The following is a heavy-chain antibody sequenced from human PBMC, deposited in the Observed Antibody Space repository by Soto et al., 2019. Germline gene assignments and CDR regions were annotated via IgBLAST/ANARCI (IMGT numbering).Heavy chain of an antibody. CDR3: ASDFRRTCRGASCIYFYX. D-gene: IGHD2-15*01. J-gene: IGHJ4*02. CDR2: ISANNGDT. V-gene: IGHV1-18*01. Sequence: ASVKVSCKSSGYTFTSYGFSWVRQAPGQGLEWVGLISANNGDTNSAEKFQGGLTLTTDTSTSTAYMDLRSLTSDDTAVYFCASDFRRTCRGASCIYFYXWGQGTLVTVSX. CDR1: GYTFTSYG.